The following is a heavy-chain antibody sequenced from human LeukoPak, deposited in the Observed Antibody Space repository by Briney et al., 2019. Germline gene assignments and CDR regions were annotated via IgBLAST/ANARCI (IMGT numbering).Heavy chain of an antibody. V-gene: IGHV3-66*01. D-gene: IGHD4-23*01. CDR1: GFNVSSNY. Sequence: PGGSLRLSCAAPGFNVSSNYMSCVRQAPGKGLEWVSVIYRGGSTYYAGSVKGRFIISRDNSKNTLYLQMNSPRTEDTGAYYCARVGNSNRYGMDVWGQGTTVTVSS. CDR3: ARVGNSNRYGMDV. J-gene: IGHJ6*02. CDR2: IYRGGST.